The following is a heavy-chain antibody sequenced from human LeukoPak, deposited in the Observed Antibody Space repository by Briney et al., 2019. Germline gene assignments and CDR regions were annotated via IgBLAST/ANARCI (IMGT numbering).Heavy chain of an antibody. V-gene: IGHV4-4*07. J-gene: IGHJ3*02. CDR1: GGSISSYY. CDR3: AREQGGSWFGDSRGAFDI. D-gene: IGHD3-10*01. CDR2: IYTSGST. Sequence: SETLSLTCTVPGGSISSYYWSWIRQPAGKGLEWIGRIYTSGSTNYNPPLKNRVTISVDTSKNQFSLKLSSVTAADTAVYYCAREQGGSWFGDSRGAFDIWGQGTMVTVSS.